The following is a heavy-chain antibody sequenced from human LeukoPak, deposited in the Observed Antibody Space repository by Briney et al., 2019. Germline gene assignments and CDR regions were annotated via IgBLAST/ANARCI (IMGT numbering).Heavy chain of an antibody. D-gene: IGHD3-10*01. J-gene: IGHJ4*02. V-gene: IGHV4-59*01. CDR3: ARGGSFDR. CDR2: IYDSGST. CDR1: GGSISGYY. Sequence: SETLSLTCTVSGGSISGYYWSWIRQPPGKGLEWTGYIYDSGSTNYNPSLKSRVTISVDTSKNQFSLKLSSVTAADTAVYYCARGGSFDRWGQGTLVTVSS.